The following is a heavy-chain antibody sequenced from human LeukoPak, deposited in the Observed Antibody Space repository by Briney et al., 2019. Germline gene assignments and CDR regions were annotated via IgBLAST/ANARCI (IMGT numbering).Heavy chain of an antibody. J-gene: IGHJ4*02. D-gene: IGHD3-10*01. Sequence: GGSLRLSCAASGFTLSSYGMSWVRQAPGKGLEWVSAISGSGGSTYYADSVKGRFTISRDNSKNTLYLQMNSLRAEDTAVYYCAKGNWVITMVRGVIGYWGQGTLVTVSS. CDR3: AKGNWVITMVRGVIGY. CDR1: GFTLSSYG. CDR2: ISGSGGST. V-gene: IGHV3-23*01.